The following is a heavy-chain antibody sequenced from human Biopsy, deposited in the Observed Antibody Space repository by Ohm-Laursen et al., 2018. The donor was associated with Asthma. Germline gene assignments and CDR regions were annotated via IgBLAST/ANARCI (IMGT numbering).Heavy chain of an antibody. CDR3: ARGISRVTGLFDHFDS. Sequence: PGTLSLTCAVSGDSISSNSWWTWVRQSPGRGLEWIGEIYYSGSTNYHPSLKGRVTISVAKSKNQFSLRLTSVTAADAAVYYCARGISRVTGLFDHFDSWGQGTLVTVSS. CDR2: IYYSGST. J-gene: IGHJ4*02. D-gene: IGHD2-21*02. V-gene: IGHV4-4*03. CDR1: GDSISSNSW.